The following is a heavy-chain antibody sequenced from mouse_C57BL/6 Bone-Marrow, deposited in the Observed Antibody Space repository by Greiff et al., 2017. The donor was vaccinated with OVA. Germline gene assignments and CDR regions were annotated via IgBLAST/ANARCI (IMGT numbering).Heavy chain of an antibody. Sequence: VQLQQSGAELVRPGASVKLSCTASGFNIKDDYMHWVKQRPEQGLEWIGWIDPENGDTEYASKFQGKATITADTSSNTAYLQLSSLTSEDTAVYYCTTGVNYGYDWGYYYAMDYWGQGTSVTVSS. D-gene: IGHD2-2*01. CDR3: TTGVNYGYDWGYYYAMDY. CDR1: GFNIKDDY. CDR2: IDPENGDT. V-gene: IGHV14-4*01. J-gene: IGHJ4*01.